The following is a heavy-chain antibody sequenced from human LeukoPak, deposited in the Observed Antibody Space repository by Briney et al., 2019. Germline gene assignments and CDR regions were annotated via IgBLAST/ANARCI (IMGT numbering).Heavy chain of an antibody. CDR1: GFTFSSYA. J-gene: IGHJ4*02. Sequence: PGGSLRLSCAASGFTFSSYAMSWVRQAPGKGLEWVSAISGSGGSTYYADSVKGRFTISRGNSKNTLYLQMNSLRAEDTAVYYCAKDISIAVAGPNDYWGQGTLVTVSS. D-gene: IGHD6-19*01. CDR3: AKDISIAVAGPNDY. V-gene: IGHV3-23*01. CDR2: ISGSGGST.